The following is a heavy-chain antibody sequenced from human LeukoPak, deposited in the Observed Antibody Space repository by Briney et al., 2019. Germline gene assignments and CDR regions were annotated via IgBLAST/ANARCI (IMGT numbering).Heavy chain of an antibody. D-gene: IGHD1-1*01. CDR1: GYTLTSYG. Sequence: ASVTVSCKASGYTLTSYGISWVRQAPGQGLEWMGWISAYNGNTNYAQKLQGRVTMTTDTSTSTAYMELRSLRSDDTAVYYCARDEVIGLERRSYYGMDVWGQGTTVTVSS. V-gene: IGHV1-18*01. J-gene: IGHJ6*02. CDR3: ARDEVIGLERRSYYGMDV. CDR2: ISAYNGNT.